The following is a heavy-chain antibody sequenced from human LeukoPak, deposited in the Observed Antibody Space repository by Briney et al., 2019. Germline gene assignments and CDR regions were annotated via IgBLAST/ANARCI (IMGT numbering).Heavy chain of an antibody. V-gene: IGHV3-74*01. CDR3: ARGRRTDYSPYYYYYMDV. Sequence: GGSLRLSCAASGFTFSSYWMHWVRQAPGKGLVWLSRINSDGSSTTYADSVKGRFTISRDNAKSTLYLQMNSLRAEDAAVHYCARGRRTDYSPYYYYYMDVWGKGTTVTVSS. CDR2: INSDGSST. CDR1: GFTFSSYW. D-gene: IGHD4-11*01. J-gene: IGHJ6*03.